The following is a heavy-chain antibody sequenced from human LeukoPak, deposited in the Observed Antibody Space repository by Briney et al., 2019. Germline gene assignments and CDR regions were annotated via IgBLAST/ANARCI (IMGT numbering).Heavy chain of an antibody. Sequence: PGGSLRLSCLVSGFSFSSFGMHWVRQAPGKGLQHVSVIGSDGITTRFADSVKGRFTISRDNSKNTLYLQMTSLRPEDTAVYYCVRDGTDYGENGWFDPWGQGTLVTVSS. V-gene: IGHV3-64D*09. CDR1: GFSFSSFG. CDR3: VRDGTDYGENGWFDP. CDR2: IGSDGITT. D-gene: IGHD4-17*01. J-gene: IGHJ5*02.